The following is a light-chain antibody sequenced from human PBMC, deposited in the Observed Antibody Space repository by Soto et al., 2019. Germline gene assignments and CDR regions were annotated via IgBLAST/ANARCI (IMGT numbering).Light chain of an antibody. Sequence: QSALTQPASVSGSPGQSITISCTGTGLDVGLYNYVSWYQQHPGKAPKLMIYDVNKRPSGVSNRFSGSKSANTASLTISGLQPEDEADYYCNSYRGGTTLVFGGGTKLTVL. V-gene: IGLV2-14*03. CDR3: NSYRGGTTLV. J-gene: IGLJ2*01. CDR2: DVN. CDR1: GLDVGLYNY.